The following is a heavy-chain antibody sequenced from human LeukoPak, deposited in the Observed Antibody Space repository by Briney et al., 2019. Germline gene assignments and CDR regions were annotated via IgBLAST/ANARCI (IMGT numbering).Heavy chain of an antibody. CDR2: IYYSGST. D-gene: IGHD3-10*01. J-gene: IGHJ6*02. CDR3: ALSYGLGSYPDYYYYGMDV. Sequence: SETLSLTCTVSGGSISSSSYYWGWIRQPPGKGLEWIGSIYYSGSTYYNPSLKSRVTISVDTSKNQFSLKLSSVTAADTAVYYCALSYGLGSYPDYYYYGMDVWGQGTTVTVSS. V-gene: IGHV4-39*01. CDR1: GGSISSSSYY.